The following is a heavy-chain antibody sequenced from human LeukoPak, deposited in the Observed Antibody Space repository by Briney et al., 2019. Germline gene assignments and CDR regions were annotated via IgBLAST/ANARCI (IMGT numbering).Heavy chain of an antibody. V-gene: IGHV1-2*02. D-gene: IGHD5-12*01. CDR3: ARPLSGYDYTDFDY. Sequence: ASVKVSCKASGYTFTGYYMHWVRQAPGQGLEWMGWINPNSGGTNYAQKFQGRVTMTRDTPTSTAYMELSRLRSDDTAVYYCARPLSGYDYTDFDYWGQGTLVTVSS. CDR1: GYTFTGYY. J-gene: IGHJ4*02. CDR2: INPNSGGT.